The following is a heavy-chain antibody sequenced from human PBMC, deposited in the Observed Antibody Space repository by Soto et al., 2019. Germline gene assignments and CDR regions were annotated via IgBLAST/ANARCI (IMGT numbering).Heavy chain of an antibody. CDR3: ARVFHGSGSYRVFDWFDP. J-gene: IGHJ5*02. V-gene: IGHV4-61*01. CDR2: IHYRGSS. Sequence: SETLSLTCIVSGGSVSSGSYYWSWIRQPPGKGLEWVGDIHYRGSSNHNASLKSRVTISVDTPKNQFSLKLSSVTAADTAVYYCARVFHGSGSYRVFDWFDPWGQGTLVTVSS. D-gene: IGHD3-10*01. CDR1: GGSVSSGSYY.